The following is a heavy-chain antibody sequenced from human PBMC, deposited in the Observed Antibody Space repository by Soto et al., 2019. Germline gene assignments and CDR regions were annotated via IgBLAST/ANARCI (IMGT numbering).Heavy chain of an antibody. Sequence: EVQLVESGGALVKPGGSLRLSCAASGFTFSNAWMNWVRQAPGKGLEWVARIKSKTDGGTIDYAAAVTGRFSISRDDSKNTLYLQMNSLKIEDTAVYFCTTRLYHWGQGTLVTVSS. CDR3: TTRLYH. CDR2: IKSKTDGGTI. V-gene: IGHV3-15*07. J-gene: IGHJ5*02. CDR1: GFTFSNAW.